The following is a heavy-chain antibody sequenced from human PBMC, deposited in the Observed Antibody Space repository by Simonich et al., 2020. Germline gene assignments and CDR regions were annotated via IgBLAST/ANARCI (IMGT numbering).Heavy chain of an antibody. J-gene: IGHJ3*02. V-gene: IGHV1-2*06. Sequence: QVQLVQSGAEVKKPGASVKVSCKASGYTFTGYNMHWGRQAPGQGLEGTGRINPNSGGTNYAQKFQGRVTMTRDTSISTAYMELSRLRSDDTAVYYCARELKGVPVGWGSQIDIWGQGTMVTVSS. CDR2: INPNSGGT. CDR1: GYTFTGYN. CDR3: ARELKGVPVGWGSQIDI. D-gene: IGHD6-19*01.